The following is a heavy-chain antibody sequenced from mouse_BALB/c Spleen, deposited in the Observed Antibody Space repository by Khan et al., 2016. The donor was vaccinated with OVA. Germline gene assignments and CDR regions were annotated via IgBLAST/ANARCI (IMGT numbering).Heavy chain of an antibody. Sequence: QIQLVQSGAALAKPGASVKLSCKASGYTFSTYWMHWVKQRPGQSLEWIGYINPTSGYTDYNEKFKDKATLSADTSYSTAYMQLSRLTSEDSAVYYCTRDRIDYWGQGTTRTVSS. CDR1: GYTFSTYW. CDR2: INPTSGYT. J-gene: IGHJ2*01. CDR3: TRDRIDY. V-gene: IGHV1-7*01.